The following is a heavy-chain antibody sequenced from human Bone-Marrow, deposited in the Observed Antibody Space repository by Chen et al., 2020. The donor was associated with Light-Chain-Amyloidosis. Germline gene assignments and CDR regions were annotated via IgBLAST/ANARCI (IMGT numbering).Heavy chain of an antibody. Sequence: QLQLQESGPGLVKPSETLSLTCTVSGGSIGHRSYYWGWIRQSPGKGLEWIGTTYYTGRTHYNPSLQSRVTLSIDTSKSQFSLQLRSVTAADTAVYYCARLLLCDTSNCLDSWGQGTLVTVSS. J-gene: IGHJ1*01. V-gene: IGHV4-39*01. D-gene: IGHD7-27*01. CDR1: GGSIGHRSYY. CDR2: TYYTGRT. CDR3: ARLLLCDTSNCLDS.